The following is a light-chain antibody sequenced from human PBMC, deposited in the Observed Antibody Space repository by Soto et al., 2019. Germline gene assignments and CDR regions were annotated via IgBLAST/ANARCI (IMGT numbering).Light chain of an antibody. CDR2: YNT. J-gene: IGLJ2*01. CDR1: GSTFGAGSD. Sequence: QSVLTQPPSVSGAPGQRVTISCTVSGSTFGAGSDVHWYQQVPGTAPKHLISYNTNRPSGVPDRFSGSKSGTSASLAISGLQPEDEADYYCQCYDSSRTVLLGGGAKLTVL. V-gene: IGLV1-40*01. CDR3: QCYDSSRTVL.